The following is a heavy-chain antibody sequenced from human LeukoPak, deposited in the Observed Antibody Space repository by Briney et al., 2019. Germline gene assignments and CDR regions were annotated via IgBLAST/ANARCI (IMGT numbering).Heavy chain of an antibody. V-gene: IGHV4-59*08. D-gene: IGHD5-12*01. CDR1: GDSLNTYY. CDR2: IYYSGHT. J-gene: IGHJ4*02. CDR3: ATYKENKVATRGFDY. Sequence: SETLSLTCAVSGDSLNTYYWNWIRQTPGKGLEWIGYIYYSGHTDYNPSLKSRVTISVDTSKNQFSLSLRSVTAADTAVYFCATYKENKVATRGFDYWGQETLVTVSP.